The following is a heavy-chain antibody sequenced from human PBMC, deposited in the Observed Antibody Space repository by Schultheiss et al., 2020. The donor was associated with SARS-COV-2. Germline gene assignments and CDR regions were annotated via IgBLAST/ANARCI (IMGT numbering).Heavy chain of an antibody. CDR3: ARSPTVTRFYYMDV. J-gene: IGHJ6*03. Sequence: SETLSLTCAVSGYSISSGYYWSWIRQPAGKGLEWIGRIYTSGSTDYNPSLKSRVTISVDTSKTQFSLRMNSVTAADTAVYYCARSPTVTRFYYMDVWGKGTTVTVSS. D-gene: IGHD4-17*01. CDR2: IYTSGST. CDR1: GYSISSGYY. V-gene: IGHV4-61*02.